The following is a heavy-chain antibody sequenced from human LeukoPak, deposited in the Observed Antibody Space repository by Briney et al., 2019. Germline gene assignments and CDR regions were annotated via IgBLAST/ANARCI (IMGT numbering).Heavy chain of an antibody. D-gene: IGHD4-23*01. Sequence: GGSLRLSCTASGFTFSNYGMLWVRQAPGKGLDWVSFIRSDGGEEFYADSVKDRFTISRDNSKNMLYLHMNSLRLEDTAVYYCAKDQAGGWGQGTLVTVSS. CDR1: GFTFSNYG. J-gene: IGHJ4*02. V-gene: IGHV3-30*02. CDR2: IRSDGGEE. CDR3: AKDQAGG.